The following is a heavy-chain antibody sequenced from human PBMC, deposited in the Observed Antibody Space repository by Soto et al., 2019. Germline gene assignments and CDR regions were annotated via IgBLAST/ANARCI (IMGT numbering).Heavy chain of an antibody. D-gene: IGHD3-9*01. CDR3: ASGLGLGDC. Sequence: QVQLVQSGAEVKKPGASVKVSCKASGYTFSSYYINWVRQAPGQGLEWIGIINPNGGSPNYAQNFKGRLTVTSDTSTATVYMDLSALTSDDAGMYYCASGLGLGDCWGQGTLVAFSS. CDR2: INPNGGSP. CDR1: GYTFSSYY. V-gene: IGHV1-46*01. J-gene: IGHJ4*02.